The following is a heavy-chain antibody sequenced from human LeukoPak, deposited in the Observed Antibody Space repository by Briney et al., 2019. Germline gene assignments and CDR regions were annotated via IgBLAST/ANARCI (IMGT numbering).Heavy chain of an antibody. CDR2: ISWNSGSI. D-gene: IGHD3-22*01. V-gene: IGHV3-9*01. Sequence: PGRSLRLSCAASGFTFDDYAMHWVRQAPGKGLEWVSGISWNSGSIGYADSVKGRFTISRDNAKNSLYLQMNSLRAEDTALYYCAKGYDNYYDSSGSLDYWGQGTLVTVSS. CDR3: AKGYDNYYDSSGSLDY. CDR1: GFTFDDYA. J-gene: IGHJ4*02.